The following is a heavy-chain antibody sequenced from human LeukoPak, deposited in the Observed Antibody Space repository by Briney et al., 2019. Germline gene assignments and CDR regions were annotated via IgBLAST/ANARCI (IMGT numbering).Heavy chain of an antibody. CDR2: IYHSGST. CDR1: GVSISSGGYY. J-gene: IGHJ4*02. Sequence: SETLSLTCTVSGVSISSGGYYWSWIRQPPGKGLEWIGYIYHSGSTYYNPSLKSRVTISVDTSKNQFSLKLSSVTAADTAVYYCAGTIYDYVWGTLGFDYWGQGTLVTVSS. D-gene: IGHD3-16*01. CDR3: AGTIYDYVWGTLGFDY. V-gene: IGHV4-30-2*01.